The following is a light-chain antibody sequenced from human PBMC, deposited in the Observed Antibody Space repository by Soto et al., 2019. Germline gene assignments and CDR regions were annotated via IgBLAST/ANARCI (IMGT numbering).Light chain of an antibody. CDR1: QSIDNY. Sequence: DIQMTQSPSSMSASVGDRATITCRASQSIDNYLHWYQQKPGKAPKLLINGASSLQRGVPSRFSGSGSGTDFTLTISSLQPEDFATYCCQQSDRTPPTFGQGTKVDIK. J-gene: IGKJ1*01. CDR2: GAS. CDR3: QQSDRTPPT. V-gene: IGKV1-39*01.